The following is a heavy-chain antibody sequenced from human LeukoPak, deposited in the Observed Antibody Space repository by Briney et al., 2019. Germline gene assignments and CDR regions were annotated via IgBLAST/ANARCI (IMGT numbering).Heavy chain of an antibody. V-gene: IGHV1-8*01. D-gene: IGHD4/OR15-4a*01. CDR3: ARGLRGARGGVGAY. Sequence: GASVKVSCKASGYTFTSYDINWVRQATGQGLEWMGWMNPNSGNTGYAQKFQGRVTMTRNTSISTAYMELSSLRSEGTAVYYCARGLRGARGGVGAYWGQGTLVTVSS. CDR1: GYTFTSYD. J-gene: IGHJ4*02. CDR2: MNPNSGNT.